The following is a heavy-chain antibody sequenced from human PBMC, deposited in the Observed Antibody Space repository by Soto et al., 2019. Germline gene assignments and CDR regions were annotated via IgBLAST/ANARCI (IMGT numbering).Heavy chain of an antibody. D-gene: IGHD1-26*01. J-gene: IGHJ4*02. CDR2: IYPGDSDT. Sequence: GESLKISCKGSGYSFTTFWIAWVRQMPGKGLELMGIIYPGDSDTRYSPSFQGQVTISADKSISTAYLQWSSLKASDTAVYYWARHLLVGATRSPFDYWGQGTQVTSPQ. CDR3: ARHLLVGATRSPFDY. V-gene: IGHV5-51*01. CDR1: GYSFTTFW.